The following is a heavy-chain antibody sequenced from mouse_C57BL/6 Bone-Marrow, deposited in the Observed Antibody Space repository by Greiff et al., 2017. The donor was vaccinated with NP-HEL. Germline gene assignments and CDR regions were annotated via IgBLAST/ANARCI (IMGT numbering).Heavy chain of an antibody. D-gene: IGHD2-10*01. J-gene: IGHJ2*01. Sequence: VQLQQSGAELVRPGASVTLSCKASGYTFTDYEMHWVKQTPVHGLEWIGAIDPETGGTAYNQKFKGKAILTAYKSSSTAYMELRSLTSEDSAVYYCTRAYSGDYWGQGTTLTVSS. CDR1: GYTFTDYE. V-gene: IGHV1-15*01. CDR3: TRAYSGDY. CDR2: IDPETGGT.